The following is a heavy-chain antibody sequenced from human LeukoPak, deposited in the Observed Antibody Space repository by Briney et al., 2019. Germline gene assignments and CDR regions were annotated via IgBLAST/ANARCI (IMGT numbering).Heavy chain of an antibody. J-gene: IGHJ4*02. Sequence: WGSLRLSCAASGFTFSRNSMNWVRQAPGKGLEWVSSISSGNTYIYYADSVKGRFTISRDNAKNSLYLQMNSLRADDTALYYCARDADSGYYYIDYWGRGTLVTVSS. CDR3: ARDADSGYYYIDY. CDR2: ISSGNTYI. CDR1: GFTFSRNS. V-gene: IGHV3-21*01. D-gene: IGHD3-10*01.